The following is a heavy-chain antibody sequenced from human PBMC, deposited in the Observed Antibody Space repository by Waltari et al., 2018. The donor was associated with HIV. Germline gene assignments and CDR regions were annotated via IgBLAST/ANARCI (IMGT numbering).Heavy chain of an antibody. Sequence: EVQLVESGGGLVQPGGSLRLSCAASGFTFSSYWMHWCSQAPGKWLVWFSSINMDGSSTSYAESVKGRFTISRDNAKNTLYLQMNSLRAEDTAVYYCARWATRFDPWGQGTLVTVSS. CDR1: GFTFSSYW. CDR2: INMDGSST. CDR3: ARWATRFDP. J-gene: IGHJ5*02. V-gene: IGHV3-74*01.